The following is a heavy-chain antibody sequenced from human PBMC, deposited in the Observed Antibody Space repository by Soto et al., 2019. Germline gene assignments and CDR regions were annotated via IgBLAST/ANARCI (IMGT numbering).Heavy chain of an antibody. CDR3: AKDRGYSYGFIDY. V-gene: IGHV3-23*01. CDR1: GFTFSSYA. CDR2: ISGSGGST. J-gene: IGHJ4*02. D-gene: IGHD5-18*01. Sequence: VQLLESGGGLVQPGVSLRLSCAASGFTFSSYAMSWVRQAPGKGLDGVSAISGSGGSTHYADSVKGRFTISRDNSKNTVYLQMNSLRAEDTAVYYFAKDRGYSYGFIDYWGQGTLVTVSS.